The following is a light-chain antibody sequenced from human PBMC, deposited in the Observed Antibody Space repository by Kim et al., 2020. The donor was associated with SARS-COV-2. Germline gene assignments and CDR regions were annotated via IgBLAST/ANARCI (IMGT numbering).Light chain of an antibody. Sequence: ATINCKSSQSILYSSNNKNYLAWYQQKPGQPPKLLIYWASTRESGVPDRFSGSGSGTDFTLTIYSLQAEDVGVYYCQQYYSSPFTFGPGTKVDIK. J-gene: IGKJ3*01. CDR1: QSILYSSNNKNY. CDR3: QQYYSSPFT. V-gene: IGKV4-1*01. CDR2: WAS.